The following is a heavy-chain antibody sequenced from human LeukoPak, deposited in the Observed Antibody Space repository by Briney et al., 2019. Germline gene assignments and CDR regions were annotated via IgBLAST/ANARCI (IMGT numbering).Heavy chain of an antibody. CDR1: GGSFSGYH. V-gene: IGHV4-34*01. CDR2: INHSGST. CDR3: ARGSYDSSGYYYGLVFDY. J-gene: IGHJ4*02. Sequence: SETLSLTCAVYGGSFSGYHWSWIRQSPGKGLEWIGEINHSGSTNYNPSLKSRVTISVDTSKNHFSLNLNSVTAADTAVYYCARGSYDSSGYYYGLVFDYWGQGTLVTVSS. D-gene: IGHD3-22*01.